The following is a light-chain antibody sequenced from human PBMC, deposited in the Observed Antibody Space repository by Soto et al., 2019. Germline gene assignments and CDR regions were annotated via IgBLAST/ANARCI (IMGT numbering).Light chain of an antibody. Sequence: DIHMTHARSTLSPSLGGRVTITCRASQSISSWLAWYQQKPGKAPKLLIYKASSLESGVPSRFSGSGSGTDFTLTISSLQPDDFATYYCQQYNSYPWTFGQGTKVDIK. CDR1: QSISSW. CDR3: QQYNSYPWT. CDR2: KAS. J-gene: IGKJ1*01. V-gene: IGKV1-5*03.